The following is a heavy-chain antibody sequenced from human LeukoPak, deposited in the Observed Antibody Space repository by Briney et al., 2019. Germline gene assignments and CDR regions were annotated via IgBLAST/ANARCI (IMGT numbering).Heavy chain of an antibody. CDR2: INPNSGDT. J-gene: IGHJ5*02. Sequence: GASVKVSCKASGYTFTDYYMHWVRQAPGQGLEWMGRINPNSGDTNYAQKFQGRVTMTRDTSISTAYMELSSLRSGDTAVYYCARAGSFYNWFDPWGQGTLVTVSS. V-gene: IGHV1-2*06. CDR1: GYTFTDYY. CDR3: ARAGSFYNWFDP.